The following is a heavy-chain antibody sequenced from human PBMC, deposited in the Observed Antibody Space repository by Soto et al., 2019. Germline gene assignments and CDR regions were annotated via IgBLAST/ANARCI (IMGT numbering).Heavy chain of an antibody. J-gene: IGHJ3*02. CDR1: GFDFRSYE. CDR2: IRANDESI. V-gene: IGHV3-48*03. Sequence: GGSLRLSCVASGFDFRSYEMNWVRQAPGKGLEWVSNIRANDESIYYADSVKGRVSVSRDNAKNPLFLEMNSLRVDDAAVYYCARETLRDAIDIWGQGTMVTVSS. CDR3: ARETLRDAIDI.